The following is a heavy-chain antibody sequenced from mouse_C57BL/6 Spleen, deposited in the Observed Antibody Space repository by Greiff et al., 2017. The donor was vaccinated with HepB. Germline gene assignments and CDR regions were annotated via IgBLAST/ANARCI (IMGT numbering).Heavy chain of an antibody. Sequence: QVQLQQSGPGLVQPSQCLSITCTVSGFSLTSYGVHWVRQSPGKGLEWLGVIWSGGSTDYNAAFISRLSISKDNSKSQVFFKMNSLQADDTAIYYCARASVDYDYLWFAYWGQGTLVTVSA. CDR3: ARASVDYDYLWFAY. CDR2: IWSGGST. J-gene: IGHJ3*01. V-gene: IGHV2-2*01. CDR1: GFSLTSYG. D-gene: IGHD2-4*01.